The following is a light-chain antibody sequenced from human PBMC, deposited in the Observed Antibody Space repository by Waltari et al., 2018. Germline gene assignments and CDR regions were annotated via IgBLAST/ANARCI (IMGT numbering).Light chain of an antibody. CDR1: QSLRST. Sequence: EIVLPQSPATLSVSPGERATLSCWARQSLRSTLARYQQKPGQAPRLLIYDASTRATGIPVRFSGSGSGTYFTLTISSLQSEDFAVYYCQQYTNWPLTFGGGTKVEI. J-gene: IGKJ4*01. CDR3: QQYTNWPLT. V-gene: IGKV3D-15*01. CDR2: DAS.